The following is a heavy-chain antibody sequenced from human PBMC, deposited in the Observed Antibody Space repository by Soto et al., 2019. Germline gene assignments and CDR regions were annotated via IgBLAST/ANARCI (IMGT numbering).Heavy chain of an antibody. CDR3: AKAGGHDILTGYRNRFDP. J-gene: IGHJ5*02. CDR1: GFTFSSYA. Sequence: PGGSLRLSCAASGFTFSSYAMGWVHQAPGKGLEWVSGISGGGGSTYYAVSVKGRFTISRDNSKNTLSLQMNSLRVEDTAIYYCAKAGGHDILTGYRNRFDPWGQRTLVTVSS. CDR2: ISGGGGST. D-gene: IGHD3-9*01. V-gene: IGHV3-23*01.